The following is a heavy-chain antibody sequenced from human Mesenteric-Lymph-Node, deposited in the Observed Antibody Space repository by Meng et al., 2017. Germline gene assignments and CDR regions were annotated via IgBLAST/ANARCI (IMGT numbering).Heavy chain of an antibody. D-gene: IGHD3-22*01. Sequence: KVSCKGSGYSFTSYWIGWVRQMHGKGLEWMGIIYPADSETRYSPSFQGQVTMSADKSVGIAYVHWSSLKASDTAIYYCARRYYDGSGYFFDHWGQGTLVTVSS. V-gene: IGHV5-51*01. J-gene: IGHJ4*02. CDR1: GYSFTSYW. CDR2: IYPADSET. CDR3: ARRYYDGSGYFFDH.